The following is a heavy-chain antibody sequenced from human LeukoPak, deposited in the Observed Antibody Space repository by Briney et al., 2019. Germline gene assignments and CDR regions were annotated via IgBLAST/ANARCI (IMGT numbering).Heavy chain of an antibody. CDR3: ATLLRDATIYDF. J-gene: IGHJ4*01. V-gene: IGHV3-7*01. CDR2: IYQDERTI. Sequence: GGSLRLSCAASGFTFSRFWMRWVRQAPGKGLEWVASIYQDERTIRYVDSVRGRFTISRDNVKNSLFLQMNSLRVEDTAFYYCATLLRDATIYDFWGHGVLVTVSS. D-gene: IGHD5-24*01. CDR1: GFTFSRFW.